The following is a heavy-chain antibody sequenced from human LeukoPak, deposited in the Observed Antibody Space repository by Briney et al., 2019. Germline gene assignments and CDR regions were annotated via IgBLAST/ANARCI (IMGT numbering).Heavy chain of an antibody. CDR3: ARSPPGSSIDY. V-gene: IGHV3-33*01. Sequence: GRSLTLSCAASEFTFTTYGMHWVPQAPGKGLEWVAFIYYDGSNIYYADYVKGRFTISRDNAKNSLYLQMNSLRAEDTAVYYCARSPPGSSIDYSGQGTLVTVSS. J-gene: IGHJ4*02. D-gene: IGHD6-13*01. CDR1: EFTFTTYG. CDR2: IYYDGSNI.